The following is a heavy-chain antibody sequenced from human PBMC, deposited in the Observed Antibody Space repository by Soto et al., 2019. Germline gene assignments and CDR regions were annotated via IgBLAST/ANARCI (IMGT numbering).Heavy chain of an antibody. CDR3: ARVYCSGGGCYSIDY. J-gene: IGHJ4*02. Sequence: QVQLVQSGAEVKKPGASVKVSCKASGYTFTSYYMHWVRQAPGQGLEWMGIINPSGGTTYALKFQGSVTMTRDTSTSTVYMELSSLRSEDTAVYYCARVYCSGGGCYSIDYWGQGTLVTVSS. CDR1: GYTFTSYY. CDR2: INPSGGT. D-gene: IGHD2-15*01. V-gene: IGHV1-46*03.